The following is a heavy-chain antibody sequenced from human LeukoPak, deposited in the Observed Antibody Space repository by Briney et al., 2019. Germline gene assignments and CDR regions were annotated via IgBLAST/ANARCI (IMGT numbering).Heavy chain of an antibody. D-gene: IGHD3-22*01. Sequence: PGGSLRLSCGTSGFTFTNHWMSWVRQTPGRGLEWVASIKKDGGEKYYADYVRGRFSISRDNAKNSVYLQMNSLRVEDTAVYYCARGRHFFYDNTGYSRDFWGQGSLVAVSS. J-gene: IGHJ4*02. CDR1: GFTFTNHW. CDR2: IKKDGGEK. CDR3: ARGRHFFYDNTGYSRDF. V-gene: IGHV3-7*01.